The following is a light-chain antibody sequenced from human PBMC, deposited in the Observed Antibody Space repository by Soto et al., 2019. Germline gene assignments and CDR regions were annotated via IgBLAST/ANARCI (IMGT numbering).Light chain of an antibody. CDR1: SSDVGGYNY. V-gene: IGLV2-14*01. J-gene: IGLJ1*01. CDR3: SSYSSSSTLHV. CDR2: EVS. Sequence: QSVLTQPASVSGSPGQSITISCTGTSSDVGGYNYVSWFQQHPGKAPKLMIFEVSDRPSGISNRFSGPKSGNTASLTISGLQAEDEADYYCSSYSSSSTLHVFCSGTKLTVL.